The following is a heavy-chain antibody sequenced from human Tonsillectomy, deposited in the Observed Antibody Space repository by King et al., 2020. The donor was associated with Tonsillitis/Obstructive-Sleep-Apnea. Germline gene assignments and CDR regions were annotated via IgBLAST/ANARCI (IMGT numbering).Heavy chain of an antibody. CDR2: FDPEDGET. CDR3: ATAREYQVLRGWGAFDI. V-gene: IGHV1-24*01. Sequence: QLVQSGAEVKKPGASVKVSCKVSGYTLTELSIHWVRQAPGKGLEWMGGFDPEDGETIYAQKFQGRVTMTDDITTDTSYMEMSSLRAEDTAVYYCATAREYQVLRGWGAFDIWGQGTMVTVSS. CDR1: GYTLTELS. J-gene: IGHJ3*02. D-gene: IGHD2-2*01.